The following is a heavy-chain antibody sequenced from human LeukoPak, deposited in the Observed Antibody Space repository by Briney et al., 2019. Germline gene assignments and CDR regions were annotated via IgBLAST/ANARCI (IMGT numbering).Heavy chain of an antibody. CDR1: GGTFSSYA. J-gene: IGHJ4*02. CDR3: ARTDYDFWSGYPYFDY. D-gene: IGHD3-3*01. Sequence: ASVKVSCKASGGTFSSYAISWVRQAPGQGLEWMGGIIPIFGTANYAQKFQGRVTISADESTSTAYMELSSLRSEDTAVYYCARTDYDFWSGYPYFDYWGQGTLVTVSS. V-gene: IGHV1-69*13. CDR2: IIPIFGTA.